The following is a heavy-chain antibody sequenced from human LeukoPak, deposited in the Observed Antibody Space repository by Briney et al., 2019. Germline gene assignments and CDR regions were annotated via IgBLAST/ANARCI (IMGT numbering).Heavy chain of an antibody. D-gene: IGHD1-26*01. CDR2: ISYDGSNK. CDR3: ARDRGSYYHYYMDV. CDR1: GFTLSSYG. J-gene: IGHJ6*03. Sequence: TGGSLRLSCAASGFTLSSYGMHWVRQAPGKGLEWVAVISYDGSNKYYADSVKGRFTISRDNSKNTLYLQMNSLRAEDTAVYYCARDRGSYYHYYMDVWGKGTTVTVSS. V-gene: IGHV3-30*03.